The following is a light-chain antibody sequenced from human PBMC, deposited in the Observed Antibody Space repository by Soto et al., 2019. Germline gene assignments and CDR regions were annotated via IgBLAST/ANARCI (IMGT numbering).Light chain of an antibody. J-gene: IGKJ4*01. Sequence: DIQMTQSPSSLSASVGDRVTITCRASQDIGNYLNWYQQKPGKPPKLLIYDASDLATGVPTRFSGRGSGTAFTFTINSLQPDDFADYYCQQYDDILSFGGGT. CDR1: QDIGNY. V-gene: IGKV1-33*01. CDR3: QQYDDILS. CDR2: DAS.